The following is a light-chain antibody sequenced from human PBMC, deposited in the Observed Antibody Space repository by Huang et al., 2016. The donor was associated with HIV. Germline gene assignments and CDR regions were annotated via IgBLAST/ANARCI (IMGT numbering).Light chain of an antibody. J-gene: IGKJ3*01. CDR1: QSISDY. V-gene: IGKV1-39*01. CDR2: GAS. Sequence: DIQMTQSPSSLSASVGDRVTITCRASQSISDYLNWYQQKPGKAPKRLIYGASNLQRGVPSRFSGSGSGTDFTLTISSLQPEDFATYYCQQSYSTPFTFGPGTKVDIK. CDR3: QQSYSTPFT.